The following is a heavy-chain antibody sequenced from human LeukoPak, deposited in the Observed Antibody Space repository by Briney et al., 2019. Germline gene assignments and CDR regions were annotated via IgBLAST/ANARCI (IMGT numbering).Heavy chain of an antibody. V-gene: IGHV3-30*18. CDR3: AKGARITIFGVVSDYGMDV. Sequence: GGPLRLSCAASGFTFSSYGMHWVRQAPGEGLERVAVISYDGSNKYYADSVKGRFTISRDNSKNTLYLQMNSLRAEDTAVYYCAKGARITIFGVVSDYGMDVWGQGTTVTVSS. D-gene: IGHD3-3*01. J-gene: IGHJ6*02. CDR2: ISYDGSNK. CDR1: GFTFSSYG.